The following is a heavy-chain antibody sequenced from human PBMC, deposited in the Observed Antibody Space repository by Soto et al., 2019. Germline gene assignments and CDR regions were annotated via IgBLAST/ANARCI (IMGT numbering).Heavy chain of an antibody. D-gene: IGHD5-18*01. V-gene: IGHV1-69*13. CDR3: ARAEDTATICVY. CDR1: GGAFSSYA. CDR2: IIPIFGTA. Sequence: SVKVSCKASGGAFSSYAISWVRQAPGQGLEWMGGIIPIFGTANYAQKSQGRVTITADESTSTAYMELSSLRSEDTAVYYCARAEDTATICVYWGQGTLVTVSS. J-gene: IGHJ4*02.